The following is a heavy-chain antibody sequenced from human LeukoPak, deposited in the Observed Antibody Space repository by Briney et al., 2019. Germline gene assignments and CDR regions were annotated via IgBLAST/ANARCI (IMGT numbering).Heavy chain of an antibody. D-gene: IGHD3-10*01. CDR2: ISSSSISI. J-gene: IGHJ4*02. CDR1: GFTFSSYT. V-gene: IGHV3-21*01. CDR3: ARDPPYYYGSGSILTDY. Sequence: GGSLRLSCAASGFTFSSYTMNWVRQAPGKGLEGVSSISSSSISIYYADSVKGRFTIFRDNAKNSLYLQMSSLRAEDTAVYYCARDPPYYYGSGSILTDYWGQGTLVTVSS.